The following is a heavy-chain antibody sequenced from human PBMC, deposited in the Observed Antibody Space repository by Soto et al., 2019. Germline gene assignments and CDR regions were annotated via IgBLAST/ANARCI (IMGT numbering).Heavy chain of an antibody. Sequence: PSETLSLTCTVSGGSIGTYYWTWVRQPPGKRLEWIGCIDYSGSTSYNPSLKSRLTISIDTSKNQFSLNVNSVAAADTAVYYCARVRRSSGRMDAADIWGQGTMVTVSS. CDR1: GGSIGTYY. D-gene: IGHD1-26*01. V-gene: IGHV4-59*01. J-gene: IGHJ3*02. CDR3: ARVRRSSGRMDAADI. CDR2: IDYSGST.